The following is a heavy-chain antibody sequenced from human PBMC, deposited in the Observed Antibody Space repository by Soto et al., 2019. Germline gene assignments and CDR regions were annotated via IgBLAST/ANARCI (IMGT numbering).Heavy chain of an antibody. CDR3: ARAFDILTRYYFDY. Sequence: SETLSLTCTVSGGSISNGDYYWSWIRQPPGKGLEWIGYIYYSGSTYYNPSLKSRVTISVDTSKNQFSLKLSSVTAADTAVYHCARAFDILTRYYFDYWGQGTLVTVSS. J-gene: IGHJ4*02. CDR2: IYYSGST. D-gene: IGHD3-9*01. CDR1: GGSISNGDYY. V-gene: IGHV4-30-4*01.